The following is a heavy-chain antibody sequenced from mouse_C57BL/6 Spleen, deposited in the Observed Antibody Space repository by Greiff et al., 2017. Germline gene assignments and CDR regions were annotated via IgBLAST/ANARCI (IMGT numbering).Heavy chain of an antibody. D-gene: IGHD4-1*01. Sequence: VQLQQPGAELVKPGASVKLSCKASGYTFTSYWMQWVKQRPGQGLEWIGEIDPSDSYTNYNQKFKGKATLTVDTSSSTAYMQLSSLTSEDSAVYYCARSGRSYYWGQGTTLTVSS. J-gene: IGHJ2*01. CDR1: GYTFTSYW. CDR2: IDPSDSYT. CDR3: ARSGRSYY. V-gene: IGHV1-50*01.